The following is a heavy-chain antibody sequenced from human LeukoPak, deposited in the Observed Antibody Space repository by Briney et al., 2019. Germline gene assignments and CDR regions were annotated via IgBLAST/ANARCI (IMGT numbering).Heavy chain of an antibody. CDR2: IYPGDSDT. CDR1: GYSFTSYW. V-gene: IGHV5-51*01. J-gene: IGHJ3*02. CDR3: ATQYYYGSGSYYGSPDAFDI. Sequence: GESLKISCKGFGYSFTSYWIGWVRQMPGKGLEWMGIIYPGDSDTRYSPSFQGQVTISADKSISTAYLQWSSLKASDTAMYYCATQYYYGSGSYYGSPDAFDIWGQGTMVTVSS. D-gene: IGHD3-10*01.